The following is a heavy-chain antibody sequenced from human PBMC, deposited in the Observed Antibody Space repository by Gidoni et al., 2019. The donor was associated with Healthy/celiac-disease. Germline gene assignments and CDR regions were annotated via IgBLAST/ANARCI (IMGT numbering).Heavy chain of an antibody. Sequence: QVQLQESGPGLVKPSQTLSLTCTVSGGSISSGSYYWSWIRQPAGKGLEWIGRIYTSGSTNYNPSLKSRVTISVDTSKNQFSLKLSSVTAADTAVYYCARGSAARTFDYWGQGTLVTVSS. CDR1: GGSISSGSYY. CDR3: ARGSAARTFDY. J-gene: IGHJ4*02. CDR2: IYTSGST. D-gene: IGHD6-6*01. V-gene: IGHV4-61*02.